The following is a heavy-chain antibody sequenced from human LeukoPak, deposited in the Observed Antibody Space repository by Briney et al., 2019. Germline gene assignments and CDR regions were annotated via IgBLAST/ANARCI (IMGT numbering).Heavy chain of an antibody. CDR3: AKDQSTLGFDY. J-gene: IGHJ4*02. CDR2: IWYDGSNK. D-gene: IGHD2-2*01. CDR1: GFTFSSYG. V-gene: IGHV3-33*06. Sequence: PGGSLRLSCAASGFTFSSYGMHWVRQAPGKGLEWVAVIWYDGSNKYYADSVKGRFTISRDNSNNTLYLQMNSLRAEDTAVYYCAKDQSTLGFDYWGQGTLVTVSS.